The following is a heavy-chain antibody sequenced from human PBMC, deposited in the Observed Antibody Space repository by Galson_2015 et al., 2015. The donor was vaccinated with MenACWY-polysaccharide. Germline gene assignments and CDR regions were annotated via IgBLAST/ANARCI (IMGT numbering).Heavy chain of an antibody. CDR1: GGSITSNF. V-gene: IGHV4-59*01. D-gene: IGHD5-18*01. CDR3: ARVGYLYYFDY. CDR2: IHDRGTS. Sequence: SETLSLTCTVSGGSITSNFWGWIRQSPGKGLEWIGYIHDRGTSNYNPSLRSRVDMSLDTSKNQLSLRLTSVTAADTAVYYCARVGYLYYFDYWGQGTLVTVSS. J-gene: IGHJ4*02.